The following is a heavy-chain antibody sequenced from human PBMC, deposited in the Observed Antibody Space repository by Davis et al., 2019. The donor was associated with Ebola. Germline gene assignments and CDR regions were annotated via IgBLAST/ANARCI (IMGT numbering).Heavy chain of an antibody. D-gene: IGHD2-8*02. CDR3: AKSTRLVGYDY. CDR1: GFTFSGSA. CDR2: ISGSGGST. Sequence: GESLKISCAASGFTFSGSAMHWVRQAPGKGLEWVSAISGSGGSTYYADSVKGRFTISRDNSKNTLYLQMNSLRAEDTAVYYCAKSTRLVGYDYWGQGTLVTVSS. V-gene: IGHV3-23*01. J-gene: IGHJ4*02.